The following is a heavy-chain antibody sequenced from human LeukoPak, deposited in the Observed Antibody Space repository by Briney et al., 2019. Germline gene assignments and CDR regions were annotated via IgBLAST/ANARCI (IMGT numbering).Heavy chain of an antibody. J-gene: IGHJ4*02. Sequence: GGSLRLSCAASGFTVSSNYMSWVRQAPGKGLEWVSVVYSGGSTYYADSVKGRFTISRDNSRNTLYLQMNSLRAEDTAVYYCARGRNYFPIDYWGQGTLVTVSS. CDR2: VYSGGST. CDR3: ARGRNYFPIDY. D-gene: IGHD3-9*01. V-gene: IGHV3-53*01. CDR1: GFTVSSNY.